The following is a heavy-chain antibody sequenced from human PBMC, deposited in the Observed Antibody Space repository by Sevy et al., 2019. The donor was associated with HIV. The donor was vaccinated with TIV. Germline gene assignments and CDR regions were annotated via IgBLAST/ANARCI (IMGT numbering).Heavy chain of an antibody. CDR3: ARLFDGYSGYDALGMDV. Sequence: SETLSLTSTVSGGSISSSSYYWGWIRQPPGKGLEWIGSIYYSGSTYYNPSLKSRVTISVDTSKNQFSLKLSSVTAADTAVYYCARLFDGYSGYDALGMDVWGQGTTVTVSS. V-gene: IGHV4-39*01. CDR1: GGSISSSSYY. D-gene: IGHD5-12*01. CDR2: IYYSGST. J-gene: IGHJ6*02.